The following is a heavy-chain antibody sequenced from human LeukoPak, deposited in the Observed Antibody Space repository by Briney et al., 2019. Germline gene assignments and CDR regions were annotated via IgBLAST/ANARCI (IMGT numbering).Heavy chain of an antibody. CDR3: ANLTPPIAVAGTSSSL. CDR2: ITPSGGNT. CDR1: GFIFSDYY. V-gene: IGHV3-23*01. D-gene: IGHD6-19*01. J-gene: IGHJ4*02. Sequence: GGSLRLSCAASGFIFSDYYMSWVRQAPGQGLEWISTITPSGGNTYHADSVKGRFTISRDNSKNTLYLQMNSLRAEDTAVYYCANLTPPIAVAGTSSSLGGQGTLVTVSS.